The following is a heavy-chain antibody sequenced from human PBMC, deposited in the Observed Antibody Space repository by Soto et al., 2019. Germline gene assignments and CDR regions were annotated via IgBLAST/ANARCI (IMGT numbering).Heavy chain of an antibody. V-gene: IGHV3-7*03. CDR3: ARWAPYFDY. Sequence: GVLRLSCAASGFTFSSYWMSWVRQAPGQGLAWVANIKQDGSGKYYVDSVKGRFTISSDNAKNSLYRQMNSLRDEDTAVYYCARWAPYFDYWGQGTLVTVS. J-gene: IGHJ4*02. CDR2: IKQDGSGK. CDR1: GFTFSSYW.